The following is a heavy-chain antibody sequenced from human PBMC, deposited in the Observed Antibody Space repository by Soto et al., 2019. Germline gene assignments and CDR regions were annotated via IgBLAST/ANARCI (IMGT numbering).Heavy chain of an antibody. CDR3: ARGELVLEY. CDR1: GLTFSIYW. D-gene: IGHD6-13*01. V-gene: IGHV3-7*01. CDR2: IKQDGSEK. J-gene: IGHJ4*02. Sequence: WGSLRLSCASSGLTFSIYWMSGVGQAPGKGLELVANIKQDGSEKYYVDSVKGRFTISRDNAKNSLYLQMNSLRAEDTAVYYCARGELVLEYWGQGTMVTVSS.